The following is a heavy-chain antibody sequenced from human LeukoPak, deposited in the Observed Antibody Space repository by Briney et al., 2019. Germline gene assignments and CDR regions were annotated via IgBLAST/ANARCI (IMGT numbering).Heavy chain of an antibody. CDR3: ATIAGYCSGGSCYSIYYFDY. Sequence: GESLKISCKGSGYSFTSYWIGWVRQMPGKALEWMGIIYPGDSDTRYSPSFQGQVTISADKSISTAYLQWSSLKASDTAMYYCATIAGYCSGGSCYSIYYFDYWGQGTLVTVSS. D-gene: IGHD2-15*01. CDR2: IYPGDSDT. J-gene: IGHJ4*02. CDR1: GYSFTSYW. V-gene: IGHV5-51*01.